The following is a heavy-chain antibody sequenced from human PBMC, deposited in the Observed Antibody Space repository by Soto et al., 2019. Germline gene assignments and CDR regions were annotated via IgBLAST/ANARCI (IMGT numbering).Heavy chain of an antibody. CDR2: INPNSGGT. V-gene: IGHV1-2*04. CDR3: AREVIYDFWSGEHYGMDV. Sequence: ASVKVSCKASGYTFTGYYMHWVRQAPGQGLEWMGWINPNSGGTNYAQKFQGWVTMTRDTSISTAYMELSRLRSDDTAVYYCAREVIYDFWSGEHYGMDVWGQGTTVTVSS. D-gene: IGHD3-3*01. CDR1: GYTFTGYY. J-gene: IGHJ6*02.